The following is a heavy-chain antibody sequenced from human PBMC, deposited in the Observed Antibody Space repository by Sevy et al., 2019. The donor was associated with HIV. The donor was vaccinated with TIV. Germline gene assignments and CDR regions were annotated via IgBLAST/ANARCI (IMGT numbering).Heavy chain of an antibody. CDR3: ARDLPSYDFWSGSFYYYMDV. V-gene: IGHV4-59*01. Sequence: SETLSLTCTVSGGSISSYYWSWIRQPPGKGLEWIGYIYYSGSTNSNPSLKSRVTISVDTSKNQFSLKLSSVTAADTAVYYCARDLPSYDFWSGSFYYYMDVWGKGTTVTVSS. D-gene: IGHD3-3*01. CDR1: GGSISSYY. J-gene: IGHJ6*03. CDR2: IYYSGST.